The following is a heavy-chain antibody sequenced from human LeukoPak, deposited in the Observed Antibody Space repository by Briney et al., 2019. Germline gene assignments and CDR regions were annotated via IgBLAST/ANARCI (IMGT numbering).Heavy chain of an antibody. CDR2: ISHGSSYI. CDR3: ARGPKYIASTGPHYFDY. Sequence: GGSLRLSCAASGFTLGSYSMNWVRQAPGKGLEWVSSISHGSSYIYYADSVKGRFTISRDNAENSLYLQMNSLRAEDTAVYYCARGPKYIASTGPHYFDYWGQGTLVTVSS. V-gene: IGHV3-21*01. J-gene: IGHJ4*02. CDR1: GFTLGSYS. D-gene: IGHD1-1*01.